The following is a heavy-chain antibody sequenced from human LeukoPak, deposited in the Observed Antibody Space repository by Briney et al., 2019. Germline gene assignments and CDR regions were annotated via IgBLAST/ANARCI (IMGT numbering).Heavy chain of an antibody. CDR1: GFTFSSYS. Sequence: HAGGSLRLSCAASGFTFSSYSMNWVRQAPGKGLEWVSSIGSSGDSTYYADSVKGRFTISRDNSKNTLYLQMNSLGAEDTALYYCAKYRLKFDYWGQGTLVTVSS. V-gene: IGHV3-23*01. CDR3: AKYRLKFDY. J-gene: IGHJ4*02. D-gene: IGHD1-26*01. CDR2: IGSSGDST.